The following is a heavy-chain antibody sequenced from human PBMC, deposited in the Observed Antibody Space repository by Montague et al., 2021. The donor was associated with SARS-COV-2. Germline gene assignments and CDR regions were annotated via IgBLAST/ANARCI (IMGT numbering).Heavy chain of an antibody. CDR1: SGSIISSGYY. J-gene: IGHJ4*02. D-gene: IGHD3-10*01. CDR3: ARGMIRGVTTPFDY. CDR2: IYYSGTT. Sequence: SETLSLTCSVSSGSIISSGYYWGWIRQPPGKELVWIGNIYYSGTTYYNPSLQSRGTISVDTSKNHLSLRLSSVTAADTAVYFCARGMIRGVTTPFDYWGQGSKVTVSS. V-gene: IGHV4-39*02.